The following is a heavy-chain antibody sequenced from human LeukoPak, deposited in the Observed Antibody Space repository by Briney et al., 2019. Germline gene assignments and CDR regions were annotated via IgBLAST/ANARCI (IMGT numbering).Heavy chain of an antibody. CDR1: GHTFTGYY. D-gene: IGHD2-15*01. CDR2: MNPNSGGT. J-gene: IGHJ4*02. Sequence: ASVKVSCKASGHTFTGYYMHWVRQAPGQGLEWMGWMNPNSGGTNYAQKFQGWVTMTRDTSISTAYMELSRLRSDDTAVYYCARGSVVVAATDYYFDYWGQGTLVTVSS. V-gene: IGHV1-2*04. CDR3: ARGSVVVAATDYYFDY.